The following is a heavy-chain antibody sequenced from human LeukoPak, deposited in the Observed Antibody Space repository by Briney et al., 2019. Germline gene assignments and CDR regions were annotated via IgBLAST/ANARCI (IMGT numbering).Heavy chain of an antibody. J-gene: IGHJ4*02. Sequence: SQTLSLTCTVSGGSISSGDYYWSWIRQPPGKGLEWIGYIYDSGSTYYNPSLKSRVTISVDTSKNQFSLKLSSVTAADTAVYYCASGGGYSYGRPYYFDYWGQGTLVTVSS. CDR3: ASGGGYSYGRPYYFDY. D-gene: IGHD5-18*01. CDR1: GGSISSGDYY. CDR2: IYDSGST. V-gene: IGHV4-30-4*01.